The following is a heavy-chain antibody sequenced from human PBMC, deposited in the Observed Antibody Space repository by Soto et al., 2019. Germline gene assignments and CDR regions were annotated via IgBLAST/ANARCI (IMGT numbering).Heavy chain of an antibody. CDR3: AKLQGILPLPIP. CDR1: GFTFSSYA. Sequence: AGGSLRLSCAASGFTFSSYAVSWVRQAPGKGLECVSSISSSGGNTFYADSVKGRFTISRDNSKNTLFLQMNSLRVEDTAVYYCAKLQGILPLPIPWGQGTLVTVSS. V-gene: IGHV3-23*01. D-gene: IGHD2-15*01. CDR2: ISSSGGNT. J-gene: IGHJ4*02.